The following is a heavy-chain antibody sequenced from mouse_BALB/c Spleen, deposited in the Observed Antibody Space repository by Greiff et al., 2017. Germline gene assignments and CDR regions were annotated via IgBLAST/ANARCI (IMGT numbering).Heavy chain of an antibody. CDR2: INPSNGGT. J-gene: IGHJ3*01. V-gene: IGHV1S81*02. CDR1: GYTFTSYY. Sequence: QVQLQQSGAELVKPGASVKLSCKASGYTFTSYYMYWVKQRPGQGLEWIGGINPSNGGTNFNEKFKSKATLTVDKSSSTAYMQLSSLTSEDSAVYYCTRRGYGSSYGFAYWGQGTLVTVSA. CDR3: TRRGYGSSYGFAY. D-gene: IGHD1-1*01.